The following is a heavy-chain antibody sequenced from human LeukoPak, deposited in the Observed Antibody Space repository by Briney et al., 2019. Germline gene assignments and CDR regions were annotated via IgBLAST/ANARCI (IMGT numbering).Heavy chain of an antibody. Sequence: ASVKVSCKASGGTFSSYAISWVRHAPGQGLEWMGRIIPILGIANYAQKFQGRVTITADKSTSTAYMELSSLRSEDTAVYYCARELYDYVWGSYRSVDYWGQGTLVTVSS. D-gene: IGHD3-16*02. CDR1: GGTFSSYA. CDR2: IIPILGIA. V-gene: IGHV1-69*04. J-gene: IGHJ4*02. CDR3: ARELYDYVWGSYRSVDY.